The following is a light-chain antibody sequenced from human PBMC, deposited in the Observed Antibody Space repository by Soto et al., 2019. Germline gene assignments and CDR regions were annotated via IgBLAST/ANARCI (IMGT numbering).Light chain of an antibody. V-gene: IGKV3-11*01. J-gene: IGKJ3*01. CDR3: QQRSNWPPGVT. CDR1: QSISDT. Sequence: EIVMTQSPATLSVSPGGRATLSCRASQSISDTLAWYQQKPGQAPRLLIYDASNRATGIPARFSGSGSGTDFTLTISSLEPEDFAVYYCQQRSNWPPGVTFGPGTKVDIK. CDR2: DAS.